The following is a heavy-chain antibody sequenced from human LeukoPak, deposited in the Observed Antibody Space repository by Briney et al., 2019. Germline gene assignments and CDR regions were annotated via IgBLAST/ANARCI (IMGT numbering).Heavy chain of an antibody. D-gene: IGHD6-19*01. J-gene: IGHJ3*02. CDR2: MNPNSGNT. CDR1: GYTFTSYG. CDR3: ARGRDIAVRSYAFDI. Sequence: ASVKVSCKASGYTFTSYGISWVRQAPGQGLEWMGWMNPNSGNTGYAQKFQGRVTMTRNTSISTAYMELSSLRSEDTAVYYCARGRDIAVRSYAFDIWGQGTMVTVSS. V-gene: IGHV1-8*02.